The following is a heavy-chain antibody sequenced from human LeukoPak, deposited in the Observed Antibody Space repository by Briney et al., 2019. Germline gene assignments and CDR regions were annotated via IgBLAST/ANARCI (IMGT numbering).Heavy chain of an antibody. V-gene: IGHV3-49*04. J-gene: IGHJ4*02. Sequence: PGRSLRLSCTASGFTFGDYAMSWVRQAPGKGLEWVGFIRSKAYGGTTEYAASVKGRFTISREDSKSIAYLQMNSLKTEDTAVYYCTRGKYYYDSSGYYSHFDYWGQGTLVTVSS. CDR1: GFTFGDYA. CDR2: IRSKAYGGTT. D-gene: IGHD3-22*01. CDR3: TRGKYYYDSSGYYSHFDY.